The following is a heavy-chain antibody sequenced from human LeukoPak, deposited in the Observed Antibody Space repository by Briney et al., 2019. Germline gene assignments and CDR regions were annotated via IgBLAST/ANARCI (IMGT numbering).Heavy chain of an antibody. CDR1: GGSFSGYY. CDR2: INHSGST. J-gene: IGHJ4*02. V-gene: IGHV4-34*01. CDR3: ARHRKSSARAVAATSTLDY. D-gene: IGHD6-19*01. Sequence: SETLSLTCAVYGGSFSGYYWSWIRQPPGKGLEWIGEINHSGSTNYNPSLKSRVTISVDTSKNQFSLKLSSVTAADTAVYYCARHRKSSARAVAATSTLDYWGQGTLVTVSS.